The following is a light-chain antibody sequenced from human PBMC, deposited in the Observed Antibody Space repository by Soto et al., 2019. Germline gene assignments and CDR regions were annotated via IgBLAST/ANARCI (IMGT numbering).Light chain of an antibody. Sequence: DIVLTQSPGTLSLSPGERATLSCRASQSVSSSYLAWYQQKPGQAPRLLIYGTSARATGIPATFSGSGSGTEFTLTISSLQSEDFAIYYCQQYDNWPSVTFGGGTKVDI. CDR1: QSVSSSY. J-gene: IGKJ4*01. V-gene: IGKV3-15*01. CDR3: QQYDNWPSVT. CDR2: GTS.